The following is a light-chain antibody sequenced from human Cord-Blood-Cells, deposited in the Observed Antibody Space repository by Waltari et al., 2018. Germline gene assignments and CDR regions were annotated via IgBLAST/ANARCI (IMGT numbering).Light chain of an antibody. CDR3: CSYAGSYTWV. Sequence: QSALTQPRSVSGSPGQSVTISCTGTRSAVGGYNHVSWYQQHPGKAPKLMIYDVIKRPAGVPDCFSGSKSGNTAALTISGLQAEDEADYYCCSYAGSYTWVFGGGTKLTVL. J-gene: IGLJ3*02. CDR2: DVI. CDR1: RSAVGGYNH. V-gene: IGLV2-11*01.